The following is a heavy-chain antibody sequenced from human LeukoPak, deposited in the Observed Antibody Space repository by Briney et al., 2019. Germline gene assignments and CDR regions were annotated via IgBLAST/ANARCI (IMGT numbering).Heavy chain of an antibody. D-gene: IGHD3-22*01. Sequence: GGSLRLSCTVSGFSLSNSIMHWVRQAPGEGLEWVALISHDESNKQYADSMKGRFTISRDTSKNTVYLQMDSLSAADTAVYLCAREGDSSGYAGAFDIWGQGTTVIVSS. CDR1: GFSLSNSI. CDR2: ISHDESNK. V-gene: IGHV3-30*03. CDR3: AREGDSSGYAGAFDI. J-gene: IGHJ3*02.